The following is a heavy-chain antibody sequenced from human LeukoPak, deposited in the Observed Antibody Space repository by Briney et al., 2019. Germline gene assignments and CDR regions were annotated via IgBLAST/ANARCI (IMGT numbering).Heavy chain of an antibody. CDR1: GFTFDNYG. V-gene: IGHV3-30*02. J-gene: IGHJ2*01. CDR2: IRSDGSIK. CDR3: AREIADVLTPGWYFDL. Sequence: PGGSLRLSCAASGFTFDNYGMHWVRQAPGKGLEWVAFIRSDGSIKYYADSVKGRFTISRDSSKNTLYLQMNRLRPEDTAVYFCAREIADVLTPGWYFDLWGRGTLVTVSS. D-gene: IGHD3-9*01.